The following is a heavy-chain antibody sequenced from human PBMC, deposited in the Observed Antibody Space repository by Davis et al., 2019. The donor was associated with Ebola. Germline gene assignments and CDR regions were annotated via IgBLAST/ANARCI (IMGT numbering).Heavy chain of an antibody. CDR2: IYHSGST. J-gene: IGHJ6*02. V-gene: IGHV4-4*02. Sequence: SETLSLTCAVSGGSISSSNWWSWVRQPPGKGLEWIGEIYHSGSTNYNPSLKSRVTISVDTSKNQFSLKLSSVTAADTAVYYCARREAFYYYGMDVWGQGTTVTVSS. CDR3: ARREAFYYYGMDV. CDR1: GGSISSSNW.